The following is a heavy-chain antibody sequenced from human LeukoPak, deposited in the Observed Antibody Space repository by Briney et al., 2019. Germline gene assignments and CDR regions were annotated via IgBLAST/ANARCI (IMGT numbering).Heavy chain of an antibody. CDR2: IYYSGST. CDR3: ARVPYSYGYFGIYYYYYMDV. V-gene: IGHV4-39*07. J-gene: IGHJ6*03. Sequence: SETLSLTCTVSGGSISSSSYYWGWIRQPPGTGLEWIGSIYYSGSTYYNQSPKSRVTISVDTSKNQFSLKLSSVTAADTAVYYCARVPYSYGYFGIYYYYYMDVWGKGTTVTVSS. CDR1: GGSISSSSYY. D-gene: IGHD5-18*01.